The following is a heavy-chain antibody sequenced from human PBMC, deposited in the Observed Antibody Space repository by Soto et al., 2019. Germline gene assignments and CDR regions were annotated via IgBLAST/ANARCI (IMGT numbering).Heavy chain of an antibody. D-gene: IGHD3-9*01. CDR3: AKALKTYGILTGQSYYYGMDV. V-gene: IGHV3-23*01. CDR2: ISGSGGST. J-gene: IGHJ6*02. Sequence: GGSLRLSCAASGFTFSSYAMSWVRQAPGKGLEWVSAISGSGGSTYYADSVKGRFTISRDNSKNTLYLQMNSLRAEDTAVYYCAKALKTYGILTGQSYYYGMDVWGQGTTVTVS. CDR1: GFTFSSYA.